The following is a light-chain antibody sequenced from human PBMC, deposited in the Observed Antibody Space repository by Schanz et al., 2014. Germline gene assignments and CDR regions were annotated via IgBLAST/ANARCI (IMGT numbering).Light chain of an antibody. CDR2: DVS. CDR1: SSDFGGYDY. Sequence: QSALTQPASVSGSPGQSITISCTGTSSDFGGYDYVSWYQQHPGKAPKLMIYDVSNRPSGVSSRFSGSKSGNTASLTISRLQAEDEADYSCSSYALSTTFVIFGGGTKLTVL. CDR3: SSYALSTTFVI. V-gene: IGLV2-14*03. J-gene: IGLJ2*01.